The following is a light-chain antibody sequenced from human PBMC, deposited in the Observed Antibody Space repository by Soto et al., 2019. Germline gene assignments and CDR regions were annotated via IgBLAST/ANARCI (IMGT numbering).Light chain of an antibody. V-gene: IGKV4-1*01. CDR1: QSVLYSSNNKNY. CDR3: QQYYSTPLT. J-gene: IGKJ4*01. CDR2: WAS. Sequence: EIVMTQSPDCLAVSLGERATINCKTSQSVLYSSNNKNYLAWYQQKPGQPPKLLIYWASTRESGVPDRFSGSGSGTDFTLTISSLQAEDVAVYYCQQYYSTPLTLGGGTKVEIK.